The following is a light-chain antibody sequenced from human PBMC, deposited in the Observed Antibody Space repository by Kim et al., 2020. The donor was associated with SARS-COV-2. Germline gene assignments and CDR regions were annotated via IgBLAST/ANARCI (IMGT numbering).Light chain of an antibody. V-gene: IGLV2-11*01. CDR1: SSDVGGYNY. CDR3: CSYAGSSWV. CDR2: DVS. Sequence: QFALTQPRSVSGSPGQSVAISCTGTSSDVGGYNYVSWYQQHPGKAPKFMIYDVSKRPSGVPDRFSGSKSGNTASLTISGLQAEDEADYYCCSYAGSSWVFGGGTQLTVL. J-gene: IGLJ3*02.